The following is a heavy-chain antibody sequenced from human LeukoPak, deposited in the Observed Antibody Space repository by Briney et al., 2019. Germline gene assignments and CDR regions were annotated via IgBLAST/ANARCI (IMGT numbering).Heavy chain of an antibody. D-gene: IGHD1-26*01. J-gene: IGHJ4*02. CDR1: GFTFISYS. CDR2: IKEDGSEK. V-gene: IGHV3-7*05. Sequence: HPGGSLRLSCAASGFTFISYSMNWVRQAPGKGLEWVANIKEDGSEKYYVDSVKGRFTISRDNAKNSLCLQMNSLRAEDTAIYYCVRSGGYWGQGTLVTVSS. CDR3: VRSGGY.